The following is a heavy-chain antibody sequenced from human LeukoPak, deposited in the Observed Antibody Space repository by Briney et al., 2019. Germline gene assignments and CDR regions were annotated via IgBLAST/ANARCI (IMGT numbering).Heavy chain of an antibody. CDR1: GGSISSYY. Sequence: SETLSLTCTVSGGSISSYYWSWIRQPPGKGLEWIGYIYYSGSTNYNPSLKSRVTISVDTSKDEFSLKLSSVTAADTAVYYCARAHCSSTSCYEGVNWFDPWGQGTLVTVSS. CDR3: ARAHCSSTSCYEGVNWFDP. V-gene: IGHV4-59*01. CDR2: IYYSGST. J-gene: IGHJ5*02. D-gene: IGHD2-2*01.